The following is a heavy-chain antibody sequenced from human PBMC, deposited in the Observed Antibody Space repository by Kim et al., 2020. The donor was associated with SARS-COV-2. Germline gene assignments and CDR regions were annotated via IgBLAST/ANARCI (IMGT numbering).Heavy chain of an antibody. CDR2: IYYSGST. CDR3: ARDRHRIYYYGSGSYYPELDYGMDV. Sequence: SETLSLTCTVSGGSISSYYWSWIRQPPGKGLEWIGYIYYSGSTNYNPSLKSRVTISVDTSKNQFSLKLSSVTAADTAVYYCARDRHRIYYYGSGSYYPELDYGMDVWGQGTTVTVSS. CDR1: GGSISSYY. D-gene: IGHD3-10*01. J-gene: IGHJ6*02. V-gene: IGHV4-59*01.